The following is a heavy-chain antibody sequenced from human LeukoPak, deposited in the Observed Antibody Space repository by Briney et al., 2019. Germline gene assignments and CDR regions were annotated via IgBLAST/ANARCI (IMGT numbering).Heavy chain of an antibody. CDR1: GGSISSYY. D-gene: IGHD3-10*01. Sequence: SETLSLTCTVSGGSISSYYWGWIRQPPGKGLEWVGYIYYSGSTNYNPSLKSRVTISVDTSKNQFSLKLSSVTAADTAVYYCARAPGGDIWFGELLQGPGAFDIWGQGTMVTVSS. V-gene: IGHV4-59*01. J-gene: IGHJ3*02. CDR2: IYYSGST. CDR3: ARAPGGDIWFGELLQGPGAFDI.